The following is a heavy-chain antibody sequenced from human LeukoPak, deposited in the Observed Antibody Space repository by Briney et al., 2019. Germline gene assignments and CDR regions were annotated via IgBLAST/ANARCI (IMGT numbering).Heavy chain of an antibody. J-gene: IGHJ4*02. CDR1: GDSISSNH. CDR3: ARVGRGDHTWGSYSCDN. CDR2: ISYSGST. V-gene: IGHV4-59*01. Sequence: PSETLSLTCIVSGDSISSNHWSWIRQPPAKGLDWIGYISYSGSTSYNPSLKRRVTISVDTSKNQFSLKLSSVTAADTAVYYCARVGRGDHTWGSYSCDNWGQGTLVTVSS. D-gene: IGHD3-16*01.